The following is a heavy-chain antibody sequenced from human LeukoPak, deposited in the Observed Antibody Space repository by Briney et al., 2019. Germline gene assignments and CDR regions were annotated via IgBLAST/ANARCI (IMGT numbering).Heavy chain of an antibody. Sequence: GASVKVSCKASGYTFTGYYMHWVRQAPGQGLEWMGWINPNSGGTNYAQKFQGRVTMTRDTSISTAYMELSRLRSDDTAVYYCVRRETRYFDAFDIWGQGTMVTVSS. D-gene: IGHD2/OR15-2a*01. CDR3: VRRETRYFDAFDI. CDR1: GYTFTGYY. V-gene: IGHV1-2*02. CDR2: INPNSGGT. J-gene: IGHJ3*02.